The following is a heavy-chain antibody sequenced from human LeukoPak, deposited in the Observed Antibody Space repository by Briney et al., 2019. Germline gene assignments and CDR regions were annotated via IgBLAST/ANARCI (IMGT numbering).Heavy chain of an antibody. CDR1: GGTFSSYA. J-gene: IGHJ6*02. CDR2: VIPIFGTA. Sequence: ASVKVSCKASGGTFSSYAISWVRQAPGQGLEWMGGVIPIFGTANYAQKFQGRVTITADESTSTAYMELSSLRSEDTAVYYCASGSGSQCYYYGMDVWGQGTTVTVSS. D-gene: IGHD3-10*01. CDR3: ASGSGSQCYYYGMDV. V-gene: IGHV1-69*13.